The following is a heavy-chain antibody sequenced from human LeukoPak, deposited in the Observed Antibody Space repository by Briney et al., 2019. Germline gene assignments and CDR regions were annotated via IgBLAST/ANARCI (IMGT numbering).Heavy chain of an antibody. V-gene: IGHV4-39*06. Sequence: SETLSLTCTVSGGSISSSSYYWGWIRQPPGKGLEWIGSIYYSGSTYYNPSLKSRVTISVDTSKNQFPLKLSSVTAADTAVYYCARGRRGYCTNGVCYHFDYWGQGTLATVSS. J-gene: IGHJ4*02. CDR3: ARGRRGYCTNGVCYHFDY. CDR2: IYYSGST. D-gene: IGHD2-8*01. CDR1: GGSISSSSYY.